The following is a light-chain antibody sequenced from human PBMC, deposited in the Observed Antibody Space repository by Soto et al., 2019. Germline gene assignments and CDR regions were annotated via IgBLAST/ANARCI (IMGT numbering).Light chain of an antibody. CDR1: SSNLGAGYD. CDR3: NSYDNSMAFCYG. CDR2: GNR. V-gene: IGLV1-40*01. Sequence: QSVLTQPPSVSGAPGQRVTISCNGSSSNLGAGYDVHWYQLLPGTAPKLLIYGNRTRPSGVPDRFSGSKSGTSASLAITGLQAEDEADYYCNSYDNSMAFCYGFATGTKVTV. J-gene: IGLJ1*01.